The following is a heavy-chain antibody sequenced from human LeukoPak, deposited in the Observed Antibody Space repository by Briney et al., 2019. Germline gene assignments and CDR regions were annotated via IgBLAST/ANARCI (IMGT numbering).Heavy chain of an antibody. V-gene: IGHV3-33*01. CDR3: ARDAARGDYGSWFDP. Sequence: GGSLRLSCAASGFTFSSYGMHWVRQAPGKGLEWVAVVWSDGSHKYYADSVKDRFTTSRDNSKNTLYLQMNSLRAEDTAVYYCARDAARGDYGSWFDPWGQGTLVTVSS. CDR1: GFTFSSYG. D-gene: IGHD4-17*01. CDR2: VWSDGSHK. J-gene: IGHJ5*02.